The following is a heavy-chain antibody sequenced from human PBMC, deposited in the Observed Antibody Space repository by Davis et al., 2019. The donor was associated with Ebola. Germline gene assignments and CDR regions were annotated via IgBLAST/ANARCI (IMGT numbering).Heavy chain of an antibody. CDR2: ISAYNGNT. V-gene: IGHV1-18*01. Sequence: ASVKVSCKASGYTFTTYGISWVRQAPGQGLEWMGWISAYNGNTHHAQKFQDRVTMTTDTSTSTAYMELRSLRSDDTAVYYCARDHRYYYDSSGYPSAYWGQGTLVTVSS. J-gene: IGHJ4*02. D-gene: IGHD3-22*01. CDR1: GYTFTTYG. CDR3: ARDHRYYYDSSGYPSAY.